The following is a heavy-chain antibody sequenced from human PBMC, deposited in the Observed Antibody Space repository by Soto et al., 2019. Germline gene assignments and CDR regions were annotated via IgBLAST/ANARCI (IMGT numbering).Heavy chain of an antibody. V-gene: IGHV3-48*02. J-gene: IGHJ4*02. Sequence: EVQLVESGGGLVQPGGSLRLSCAASGFTFSSYSMNWFRQAPGKGLEWVSYISSSSSTIYYEDSVKGRFTTSRDNAKNSLYLQMNSLRDEDTAVYYCARDYYDSSGYLGLLDYWGQGTLVTVSS. D-gene: IGHD3-22*01. CDR1: GFTFSSYS. CDR3: ARDYYDSSGYLGLLDY. CDR2: ISSSSSTI.